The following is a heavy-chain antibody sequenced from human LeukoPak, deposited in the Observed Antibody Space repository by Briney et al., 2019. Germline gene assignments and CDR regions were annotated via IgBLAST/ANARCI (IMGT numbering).Heavy chain of an antibody. D-gene: IGHD3-10*01. Sequence: PRGSLRLSCAASGFTFSNYRMNWVRQAPGKGLGWVSVIYSGGSTYYADSVRGRFTISRDNSKNTLYLQMNSLRVEDTAVYYCARDMGFGDLMGYWGQGTLVTVSS. CDR3: ARDMGFGDLMGY. CDR1: GFTFSNYR. V-gene: IGHV3-53*01. CDR2: IYSGGST. J-gene: IGHJ4*02.